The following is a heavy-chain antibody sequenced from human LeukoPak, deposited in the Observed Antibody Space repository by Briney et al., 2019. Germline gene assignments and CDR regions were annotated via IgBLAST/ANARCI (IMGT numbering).Heavy chain of an antibody. D-gene: IGHD2-15*01. CDR3: ARDRDVDDFDS. Sequence: SETLSLTCTVSGYSISTGYYWDWIRQPPGKGLEWIGTFYHGGSTYYNPSLKSRVTISVDTSKNQLSLNQKSVTAADTAVYYCARDRDVDDFDSWGHGTLVTVSS. CDR2: FYHGGST. V-gene: IGHV4-38-2*02. CDR1: GYSISTGYY. J-gene: IGHJ4*01.